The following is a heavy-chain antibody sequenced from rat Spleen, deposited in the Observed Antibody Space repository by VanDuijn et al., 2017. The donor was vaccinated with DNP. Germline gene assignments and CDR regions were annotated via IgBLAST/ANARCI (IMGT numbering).Heavy chain of an antibody. CDR3: TREREPSDNPYYFDY. V-gene: IGHV2-43*01. D-gene: IGHD3-4*01. CDR2: IWTGGRT. CDR1: GFSLTSYH. J-gene: IGHJ2*01. Sequence: QVQLKESGPGLVQPSQTLSLTCTVSGFSLTSYHVSWVRQPPGKGLEWMGVIWTGGRTAYNSLLKSRLSISRDTSKSQVFLGMNSLQTEDTAIYFCTREREPSDNPYYFDYWGQGVMVTVSS.